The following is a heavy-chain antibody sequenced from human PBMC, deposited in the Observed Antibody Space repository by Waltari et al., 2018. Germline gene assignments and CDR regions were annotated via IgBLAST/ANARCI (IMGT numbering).Heavy chain of an antibody. V-gene: IGHV4-61*02. D-gene: IGHD1-26*01. CDR2: IYTSGST. J-gene: IGHJ4*02. CDR1: GGSISSGSYY. Sequence: QVQLQESGPGLVKPSQTLSLTCTVSGGSISSGSYYWSWIRQPAGKGLEWIGRIYTSGSTNYNPSLKSRVTISVDTSKNQFSLKLSSVTAADTAVYYCARAFRGSYYYFDYWGQGTLVTVSP. CDR3: ARAFRGSYYYFDY.